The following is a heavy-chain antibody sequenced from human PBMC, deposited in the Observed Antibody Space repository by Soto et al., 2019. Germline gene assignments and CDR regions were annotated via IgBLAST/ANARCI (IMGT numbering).Heavy chain of an antibody. D-gene: IGHD4-17*01. CDR3: ARETKGDYGDYGGVDYFDY. Sequence: QVQLVQSGAEVKKPGASVKVSCKASGYTFTSYGISWVRQAPGQGLEWMGWISAYNGNTNYAQKLQGRVTMTTDTSTSTAYMELRSRRADDTAVYYCARETKGDYGDYGGVDYFDYWGQGTLVTVSS. V-gene: IGHV1-18*01. CDR1: GYTFTSYG. J-gene: IGHJ4*02. CDR2: ISAYNGNT.